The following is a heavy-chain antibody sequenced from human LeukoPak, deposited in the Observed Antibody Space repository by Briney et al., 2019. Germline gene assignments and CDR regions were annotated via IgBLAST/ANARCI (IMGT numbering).Heavy chain of an antibody. Sequence: SETLSLTCTVSGYSISSGYYWGWIRQPPGKGLEWIGSICHSGSTYYNPSLKSRVTISVDTSKNQFSLKLSSVTAADTAVYYCARRTYYYGSGSKGRPVDYWGQGTLVTVSS. J-gene: IGHJ4*02. CDR3: ARRTYYYGSGSKGRPVDY. D-gene: IGHD3-10*01. CDR2: ICHSGST. V-gene: IGHV4-38-2*02. CDR1: GYSISSGYY.